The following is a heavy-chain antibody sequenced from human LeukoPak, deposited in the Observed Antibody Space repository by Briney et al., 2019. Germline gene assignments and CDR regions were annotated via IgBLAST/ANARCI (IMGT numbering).Heavy chain of an antibody. V-gene: IGHV3-23*01. J-gene: IGHJ4*02. CDR3: ARDRLWFGEPNFDN. Sequence: GGSLRLSCAASGFTFSSYAMSWVRQAPGKGLEWVSGISGSGGGTYYADSVKGRFTISRDNAKNSLYLQMNSLRAEDTAVYYCARDRLWFGEPNFDNWGQGTLVTVSS. D-gene: IGHD3-10*01. CDR1: GFTFSSYA. CDR2: ISGSGGGT.